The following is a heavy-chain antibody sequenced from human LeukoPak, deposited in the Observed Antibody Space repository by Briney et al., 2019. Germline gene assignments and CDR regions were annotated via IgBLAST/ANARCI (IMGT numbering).Heavy chain of an antibody. CDR3: AKDREYSEHGLFDY. CDR1: GFTFSSYA. V-gene: IGHV3-23*01. D-gene: IGHD5-12*01. CDR2: ISGSGGST. J-gene: IGHJ4*02. Sequence: GGSLRLSCAASGFTFSSYAMSWVRQAPGKGLEWVSTISGSGGSTYYADSVKGRFTISRDKNTLYLQMNSLRAEDTAVYYCAKDREYSEHGLFDYWGQGTLVTVSS.